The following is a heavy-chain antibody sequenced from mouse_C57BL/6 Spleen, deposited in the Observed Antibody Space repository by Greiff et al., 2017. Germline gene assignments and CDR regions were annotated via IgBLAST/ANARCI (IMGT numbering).Heavy chain of an antibody. Sequence: VQLQQSGPVLVKPGASVKMSCKASGYTFTDYYMNWVKQSHGKSLEWIGVINPYNGGTSYNQKFKGKATLTVDKSSSTAYMELNSLTSEDSAVYYCARRGYSNYDAWFAYWGQGTLVTVSA. D-gene: IGHD2-5*01. CDR2: INPYNGGT. CDR3: ARRGYSNYDAWFAY. V-gene: IGHV1-19*01. J-gene: IGHJ3*01. CDR1: GYTFTDYY.